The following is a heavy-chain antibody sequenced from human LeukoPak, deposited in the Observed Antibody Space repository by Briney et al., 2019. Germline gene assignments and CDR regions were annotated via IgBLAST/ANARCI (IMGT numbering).Heavy chain of an antibody. CDR3: AKPYYYDSSGYYYYYYYGMDV. D-gene: IGHD3-22*01. J-gene: IGHJ6*02. Sequence: ASVNLFCEASVYTFTGYYMHWVREASGQGLEGMGWINPNRGGTNYAQQFQGRVTMTRDTSISTAYMELSRLRSDDTAVYYCAKPYYYDSSGYYYYYYYGMDVWGQGTTVTVSS. CDR1: VYTFTGYY. CDR2: INPNRGGT. V-gene: IGHV1-2*02.